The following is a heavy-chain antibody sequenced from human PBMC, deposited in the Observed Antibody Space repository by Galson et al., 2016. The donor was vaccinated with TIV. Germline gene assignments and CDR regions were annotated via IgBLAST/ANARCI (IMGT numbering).Heavy chain of an antibody. Sequence: SVKVSCKASGGTFNIYAISWVRQAPGQGLEWMGGILPIFGAATYAQKFQGRVTITADESTNTAYMELSSLKYDDTAMYYCARPSSSCRGCSYYYYMDVWGKGTTVTVSS. D-gene: IGHD6-19*01. CDR3: ARPSSSCRGCSYYYYMDV. V-gene: IGHV1-69*13. CDR1: GGTFNIYA. J-gene: IGHJ6*03. CDR2: ILPIFGAA.